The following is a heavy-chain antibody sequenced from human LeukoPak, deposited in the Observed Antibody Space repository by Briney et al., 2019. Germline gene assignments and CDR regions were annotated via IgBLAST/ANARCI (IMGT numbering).Heavy chain of an antibody. CDR2: ISSSSNYI. J-gene: IGHJ5*02. D-gene: IGHD6-19*01. CDR1: GFTFSSYS. CDR3: ARDPSSGWYLKGWFDP. Sequence: GSLRLSCAASGFTFSSYSMNWVRQAPGKGLEWVSSISSSSNYIYYADSVKGRFTISRDNAKNSLYLQMNSLRAEDTAVYYCARDPSSGWYLKGWFDPWGQGTLVTVSS. V-gene: IGHV3-21*01.